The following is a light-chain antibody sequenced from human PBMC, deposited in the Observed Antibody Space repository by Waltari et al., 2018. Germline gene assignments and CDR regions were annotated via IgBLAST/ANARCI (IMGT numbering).Light chain of an antibody. CDR2: LGS. Sequence: DIVMTQFPVSLPVTPGEPASISCRSSQSLLHSTGNNYLDWYLQKPGQSPQLLIYLGSNRASGVPDRFSGSGSGTDFTLKISRVEAEDVGVYYCMQSLQALWTFGPGTKVEIK. V-gene: IGKV2-28*01. J-gene: IGKJ1*01. CDR1: QSLLHSTGNNY. CDR3: MQSLQALWT.